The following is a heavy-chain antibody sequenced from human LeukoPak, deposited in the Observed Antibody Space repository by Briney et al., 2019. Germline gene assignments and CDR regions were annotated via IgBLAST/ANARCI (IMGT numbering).Heavy chain of an antibody. V-gene: IGHV3-7*03. CDR3: ARAPGYCSGGSGFPWDH. J-gene: IGHJ4*02. D-gene: IGHD2-15*01. Sequence: GGSLTLSCAASGFTFSNYWMSWVGQAPGKGLEWVANIRKEGGEIYCVASVKGRFTISRDNAKISLLLQMNSLRAEDRAVYCCARAPGYCSGGSGFPWDHWGLGTLVSVSS. CDR2: IRKEGGEI. CDR1: GFTFSNYW.